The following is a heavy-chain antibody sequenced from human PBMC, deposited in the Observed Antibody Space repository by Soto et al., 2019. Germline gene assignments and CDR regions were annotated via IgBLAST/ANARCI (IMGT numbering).Heavy chain of an antibody. CDR3: AKAPSDDVWNGNYWSNWFDP. Sequence: GGSLRLSCAASGFTFSSYAMSWVRQAPGKGLEWVSAISGSGGSTYYADSVKGRFTISRDNSKNTLYLQMNSLRAEDTAVYYCAKAPSDDVWNGNYWSNWFDPWGQGTLVTVSS. CDR2: ISGSGGST. J-gene: IGHJ5*02. CDR1: GFTFSSYA. D-gene: IGHD3-3*01. V-gene: IGHV3-23*01.